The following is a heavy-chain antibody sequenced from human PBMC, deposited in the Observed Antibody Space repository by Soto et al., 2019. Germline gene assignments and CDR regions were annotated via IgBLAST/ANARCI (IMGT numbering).Heavy chain of an antibody. V-gene: IGHV3-48*04. D-gene: IGHD5-12*01. CDR1: AFTFSTYS. CDR3: LSGNSPSST. J-gene: IGHJ5*02. Sequence: GGSLRVSCAAPAFTFSTYSMNWVRQAPGKGLEWVSYYVDSVKGRFTISRDNAQNSLYLQMNSLRVEDTAVYYCLSGNSPSSTWGQGTLVTVSS.